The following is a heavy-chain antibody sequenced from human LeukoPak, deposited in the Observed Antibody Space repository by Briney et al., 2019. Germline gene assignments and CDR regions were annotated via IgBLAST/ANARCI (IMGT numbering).Heavy chain of an antibody. V-gene: IGHV3-21*01. D-gene: IGHD2-2*01. CDR3: ARVAGYCDSTSNCYSDF. CDR2: ISSSSSNK. J-gene: IGHJ4*02. CDR1: GFMFNIYT. Sequence: PAGTLRLSCAASGFMFNIYTMNWVRQSPGKGLEWVSSISSSSSNKYYADSVKGRFTISRDNAKNSLYLQMNSLRAEDTAVYYCARVAGYCDSTSNCYSDFWGQGTLVSVSS.